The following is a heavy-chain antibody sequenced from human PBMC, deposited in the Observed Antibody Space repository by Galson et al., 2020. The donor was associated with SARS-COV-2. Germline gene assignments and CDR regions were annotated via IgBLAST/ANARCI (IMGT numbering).Heavy chain of an antibody. J-gene: IGHJ5*02. CDR2: ISWNGGHM. D-gene: IGHD3-10*01. CDR1: GFSFNDYA. V-gene: IGHV3-9*01. CDR3: AKDQGGAYYGSRSYGDP. Sequence: SLKISCAASGFSFNDYAMHWVRQAPGKGLEWVSGISWNGGHMGYADSVKGRFTISRDNAKNSLYLEMNSLRTEDTALYYCAKDQGGAYYGSRSYGDPWGQGTLVTVSS.